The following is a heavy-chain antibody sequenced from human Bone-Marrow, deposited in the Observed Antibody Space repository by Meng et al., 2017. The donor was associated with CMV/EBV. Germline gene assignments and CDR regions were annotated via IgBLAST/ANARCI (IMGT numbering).Heavy chain of an antibody. J-gene: IGHJ4*02. D-gene: IGHD3-22*01. Sequence: GESLKISCAASGFTFSSYWMHWVRQAPGKGLEWVAFIRYDGSNKYYADSVKGRFTISRDNSKNTLYLQMNSLRAEDTAVYYCAKERYYYDSSGPGVDYWGQGTLVTLSS. CDR3: AKERYYYDSSGPGVDY. CDR2: IRYDGSNK. CDR1: GFTFSSYW. V-gene: IGHV3-30*02.